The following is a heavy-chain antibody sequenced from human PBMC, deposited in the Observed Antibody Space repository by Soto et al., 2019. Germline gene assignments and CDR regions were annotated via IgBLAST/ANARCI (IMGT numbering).Heavy chain of an antibody. Sequence: QVQLVQSGAEVKKPGSSVKVSCKASGGTFSSYAISWVRQAPGQGLEWMGGIIPIFGTANYAQKFQGRVTITADESPSSAYMELSSLRSEDKAVYYCAGDNPVVTDSYYFDYWGQGALVTVAS. CDR3: AGDNPVVTDSYYFDY. V-gene: IGHV1-69*12. CDR2: IIPIFGTA. CDR1: GGTFSSYA. D-gene: IGHD3-22*01. J-gene: IGHJ4*02.